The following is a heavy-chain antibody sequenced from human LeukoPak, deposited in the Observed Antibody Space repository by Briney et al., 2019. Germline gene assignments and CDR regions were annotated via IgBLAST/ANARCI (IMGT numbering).Heavy chain of an antibody. CDR2: IRYDGSNK. Sequence: PGGSLRLSCAASGFTFSSYSMNWVRQAPGKGLEWVAFIRYDGSNKYYADSVKGRFTISRDNSKNTLYLQMNSLRAEDTAVYYCAKDRRSGYPYYFDYWGQGTLVTVSS. CDR1: GFTFSSYS. V-gene: IGHV3-30*02. D-gene: IGHD5-12*01. CDR3: AKDRRSGYPYYFDY. J-gene: IGHJ4*02.